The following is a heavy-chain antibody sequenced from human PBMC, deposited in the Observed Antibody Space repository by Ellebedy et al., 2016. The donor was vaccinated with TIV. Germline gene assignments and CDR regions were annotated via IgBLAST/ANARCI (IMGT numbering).Heavy chain of an antibody. CDR3: ARRPSYEDDAFDI. D-gene: IGHD5-12*01. CDR2: IYPDDSDD. Sequence: GESLKISCKGSGYRFSSYWIGWVRQKPGKGLEWMGIIYPDDSDDRYHPSFRGQVTISADKSIDTVYLQWNSLKASDTAMYYCARRPSYEDDAFDIWGQGAMVTVSS. V-gene: IGHV5-51*01. J-gene: IGHJ3*02. CDR1: GYRFSSYW.